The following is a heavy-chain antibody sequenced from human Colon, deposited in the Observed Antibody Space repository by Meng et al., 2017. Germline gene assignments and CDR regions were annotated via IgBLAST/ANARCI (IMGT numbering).Heavy chain of an antibody. D-gene: IGHD3/OR15-3a*01. CDR1: GFTFSSYA. CDR2: ISNSGTST. V-gene: IGHV3-23*04. CDR3: AKGRTSDY. Sequence: EVGRGEVGGGLVQPGGALGLSCVASGFTFSSYAMSWVRQAPGKGLEWVSAISNSGTSTYDADSVKGRFTISRDNSRNTLYLQMNSLRAEDTAVYYCAKGRTSDYWGQGTLVTVSS. J-gene: IGHJ4*02.